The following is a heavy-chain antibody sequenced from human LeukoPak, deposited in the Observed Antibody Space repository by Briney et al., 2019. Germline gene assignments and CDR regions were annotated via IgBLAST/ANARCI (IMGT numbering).Heavy chain of an antibody. CDR1: GFTFGDFY. J-gene: IGHJ6*04. CDR3: AELGITMIGGV. Sequence: GGSLRLSCAASGFTFGDFYMSWIRQAPGKGLEWVSYISSSDNTIYYADSVKGRFTISRDNAKNSLYLQMNSLRAEDTAVYYCAELGITMIGGVWGKGTTVTISS. CDR2: ISSSDNTI. V-gene: IGHV3-11*04. D-gene: IGHD3-10*02.